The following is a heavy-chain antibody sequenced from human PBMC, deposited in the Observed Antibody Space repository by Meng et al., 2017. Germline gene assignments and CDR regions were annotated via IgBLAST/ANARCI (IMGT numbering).Heavy chain of an antibody. J-gene: IGHJ3*02. CDR1: GYSFTSYW. D-gene: IGHD3-3*01. CDR3: ARNVGGFDDFWSGGDAFDI. Sequence: KVSCKGSGYSFTSYWIGWVRQMPGKGLEWMGIIYPGDSDTRYSPSFHGQVTISADKSISTAYLQWSSLKASDTAMYYCARNVGGFDDFWSGGDAFDIWGQGTMVTVSS. CDR2: IYPGDSDT. V-gene: IGHV5-51*01.